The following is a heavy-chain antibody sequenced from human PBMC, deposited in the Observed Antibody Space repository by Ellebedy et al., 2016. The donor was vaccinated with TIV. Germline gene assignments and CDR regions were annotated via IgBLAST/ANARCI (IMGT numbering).Heavy chain of an antibody. D-gene: IGHD2-8*01. J-gene: IGHJ4*02. Sequence: GGSLRLSCAASGFTFSSYWMHWVRQTPGKGLVWVSRINGDGSSTSYADSVKGRFTISRDNAKNTLYLQMNSLRAEDTAVYYCARDQRGVPFDYWGQGTLVTVSS. CDR2: INGDGSST. CDR1: GFTFSSYW. CDR3: ARDQRGVPFDY. V-gene: IGHV3-74*01.